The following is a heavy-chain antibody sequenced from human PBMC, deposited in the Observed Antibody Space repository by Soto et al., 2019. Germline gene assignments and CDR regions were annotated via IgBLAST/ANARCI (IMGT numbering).Heavy chain of an antibody. CDR3: GGEIAVAKKGGFDY. Sequence: QVQLVQSGAEVKKPGASVKVSCKASGYTFTSYGISWVRQAPGQGLEWMGWISAYNGNTNYAQKRQGRVTKPKGTPTSTACMELGSLRSAETAGYYCGGEIAVAKKGGFDYWGQGTLVTVSS. V-gene: IGHV1-18*01. J-gene: IGHJ4*02. CDR2: ISAYNGNT. D-gene: IGHD6-19*01. CDR1: GYTFTSYG.